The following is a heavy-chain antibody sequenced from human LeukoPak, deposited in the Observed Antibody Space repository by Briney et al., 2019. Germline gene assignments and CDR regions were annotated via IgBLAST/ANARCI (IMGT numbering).Heavy chain of an antibody. J-gene: IGHJ3*02. V-gene: IGHV4-30-2*01. CDR1: GGPISSGGYS. CDR2: IYHSGST. CDR3: ARAPAEAKRAFDI. Sequence: SETLSLTCAVSGGPISSGGYSWSWIRQPPGKGLEWIGYIYHSGSTYYNPSLKSRVTISVDRSKNQFSLKLSSVTAADTAVYYCARAPAEAKRAFDIWGQGTMVTVSS. D-gene: IGHD5-24*01.